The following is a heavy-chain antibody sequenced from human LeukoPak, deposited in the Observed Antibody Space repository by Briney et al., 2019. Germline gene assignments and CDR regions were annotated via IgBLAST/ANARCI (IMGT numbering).Heavy chain of an antibody. V-gene: IGHV3-21*01. J-gene: IGHJ4*02. CDR2: ISSSSSYI. CDR1: GFTFRSYS. Sequence: GGSLRLSCAASGFTFRSYSMNWVRQAPGKGLEWVSSISSSSSYIYYADSVKGRFTISRDNAKNSLYLQMNSLRAEDTAVYYCARVAVLYDSSGYWDYWGQGTLVTVSS. D-gene: IGHD3-22*01. CDR3: ARVAVLYDSSGYWDY.